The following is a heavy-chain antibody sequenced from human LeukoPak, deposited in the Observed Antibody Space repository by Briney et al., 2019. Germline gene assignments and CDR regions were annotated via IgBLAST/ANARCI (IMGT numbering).Heavy chain of an antibody. J-gene: IGHJ6*03. CDR1: GGSISSHY. D-gene: IGHD5-24*01. CDR3: ARMGGWLQPYYYYYYMDV. CDR2: IYYSGST. V-gene: IGHV4-59*11. Sequence: PSETLSLTCTVSGGSISSHYWSWIRQPPGKGLEWIGYIYYSGSTNYNPSLKSQVTISVDTSKNQFSLKLSSVTAADTAVYYCARMGGWLQPYYYYYYMDVWGKGTTVTVSS.